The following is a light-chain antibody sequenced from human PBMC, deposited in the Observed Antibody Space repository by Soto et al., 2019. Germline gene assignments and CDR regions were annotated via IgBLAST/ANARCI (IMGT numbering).Light chain of an antibody. CDR2: GAS. CDR1: QSVTSSY. J-gene: IGKJ4*01. V-gene: IGKV3-20*01. Sequence: EIVLTQSPGTLSLSPGERATLSCRASQSVTSSYLAWYQQKPGQAPRLLIYGASSMATGIPDRFSGSGSGTDSTLTISRLEPEDFAVYYCQQYDSSPLTFGGGTKVEIK. CDR3: QQYDSSPLT.